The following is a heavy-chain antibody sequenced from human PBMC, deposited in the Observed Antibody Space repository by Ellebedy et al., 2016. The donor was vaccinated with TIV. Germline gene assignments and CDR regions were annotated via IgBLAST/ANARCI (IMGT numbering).Heavy chain of an antibody. V-gene: IGHV3-74*01. CDR1: GFAFSNYW. CDR2: ISPDGTNT. D-gene: IGHD3-10*01. Sequence: PGGSLRLSCAASGFAFSNYWMHWVRQAPGKGLVWVSRISPDGTNTDYADSVKGRFTLSRDNSKNTLYLQMNSLGVEDTAVYYCSRDVHDGSAYYWGQGTLVSVSS. J-gene: IGHJ4*02. CDR3: SRDVHDGSAYY.